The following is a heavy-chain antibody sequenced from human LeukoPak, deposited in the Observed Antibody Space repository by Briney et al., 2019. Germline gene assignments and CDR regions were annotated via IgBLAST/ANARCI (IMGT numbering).Heavy chain of an antibody. CDR1: GFTFSSYA. D-gene: IGHD3-10*01. Sequence: GGSLRLSCAASGFTFSSYAMSWVRQAPGKGLGWVSAISGSGGSTYYADSVKGRFTISRDNSKNTLYLQMNSLRAEDTAVYYCAKDTVLLWFGEKTSSSYFDYWGQGTLVTVSS. V-gene: IGHV3-23*01. J-gene: IGHJ4*02. CDR2: ISGSGGST. CDR3: AKDTVLLWFGEKTSSSYFDY.